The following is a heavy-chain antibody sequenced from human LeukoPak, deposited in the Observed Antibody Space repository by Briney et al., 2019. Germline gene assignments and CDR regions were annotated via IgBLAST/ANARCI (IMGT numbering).Heavy chain of an antibody. Sequence: ASVKVSCQASVYTFTGYYMHWVRPAPGQGREWMGGINPNSGGTNYARKFQGRVTMNRDTSISTAYMELSRLRSDDTAVYYCAREAAQLGYYYYYYMDVWGKGTTVTVSS. V-gene: IGHV1-2*02. J-gene: IGHJ6*03. D-gene: IGHD1-26*01. CDR1: VYTFTGYY. CDR3: AREAAQLGYYYYYYMDV. CDR2: INPNSGGT.